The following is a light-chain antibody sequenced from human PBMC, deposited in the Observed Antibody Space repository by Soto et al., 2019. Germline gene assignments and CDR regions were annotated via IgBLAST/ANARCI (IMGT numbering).Light chain of an antibody. CDR1: QSVRSY. Sequence: EIVMTQSPATLSVSPGERATLSCRASQSVRSYLAWYQQKPGQAPRLLIYGASSRATGIPDRFSGSGSGTDFTLTISSLEPEDFAVYYCQQYGSSPSITFGQGTRLEIK. J-gene: IGKJ5*01. CDR2: GAS. V-gene: IGKV3-20*01. CDR3: QQYGSSPSIT.